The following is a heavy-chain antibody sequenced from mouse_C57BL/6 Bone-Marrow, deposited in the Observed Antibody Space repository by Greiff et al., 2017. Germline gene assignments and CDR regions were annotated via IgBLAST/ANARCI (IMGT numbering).Heavy chain of an antibody. V-gene: IGHV6-3*01. D-gene: IGHD2-4*01. CDR3: TGYDYDSGSAMDY. CDR2: IRLKSDNYAT. J-gene: IGHJ4*01. Sequence: DVQLQESGGGLVQPGGSMKLSCVASGFTFSNYWMNWVRQSPEKGLEWVAQIRLKSDNYATHYAESVKGRFTISRDDSKSSVYLQMNNLRAEDTGIYYCTGYDYDSGSAMDYWGQGTSVTVSS. CDR1: GFTFSNYW.